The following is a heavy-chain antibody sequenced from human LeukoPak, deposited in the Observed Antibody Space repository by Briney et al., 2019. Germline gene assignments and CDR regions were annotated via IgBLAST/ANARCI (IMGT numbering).Heavy chain of an antibody. J-gene: IGHJ4*02. CDR2: IYYSGST. CDR3: ARTSGYADY. D-gene: IGHD3-22*01. CDR1: GGSISSDY. Sequence: SETLSLTCTVSGGSISSDYWSWVRQPPGKGLEWVGYIYYSGSTNYNPSLKSRVTISVDTSKNQCSLKLSSVTAADTAVYYCARTSGYADYGRQGTLVTVSS. V-gene: IGHV4-59*01.